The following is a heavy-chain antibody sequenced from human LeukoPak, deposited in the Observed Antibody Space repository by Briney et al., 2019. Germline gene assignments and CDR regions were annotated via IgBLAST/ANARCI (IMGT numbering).Heavy chain of an antibody. CDR1: GYTFTGYY. V-gene: IGHV1-2*06. Sequence: ASVKVSCKASGYTFTGYYMHWVRQAPGQGLEWMGRINPNSGGTNYAQKFQGRVTMTRDTSISTAYMELSRLRSDDTAVYYCARDLGRHSYGLGWFDPWGQGTLVTVSS. CDR2: INPNSGGT. D-gene: IGHD5-18*01. CDR3: ARDLGRHSYGLGWFDP. J-gene: IGHJ5*02.